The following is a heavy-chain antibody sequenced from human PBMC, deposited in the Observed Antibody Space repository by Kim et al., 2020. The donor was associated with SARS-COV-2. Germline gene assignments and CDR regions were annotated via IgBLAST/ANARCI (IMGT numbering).Heavy chain of an antibody. J-gene: IGHJ4*02. CDR3: ARSLGYSYGLDY. Sequence: GGSLRLSCAASGFTFSSYAMHWVRQAPGKGLEWVAVISYDGSNKYYADSVKGRFTISRDNSKNTLYLQMNSLRAEDTAVYYCARSLGYSYGLDYWGQGTL. D-gene: IGHD5-18*01. V-gene: IGHV3-30*04. CDR1: GFTFSSYA. CDR2: ISYDGSNK.